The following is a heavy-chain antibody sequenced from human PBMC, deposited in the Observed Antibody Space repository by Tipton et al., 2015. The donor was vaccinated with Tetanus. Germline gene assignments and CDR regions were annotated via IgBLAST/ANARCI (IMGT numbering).Heavy chain of an antibody. Sequence: TLSLTCTVSGGSINSPDYSWGWIRQPPGKGLEWIGYIYQSGSTSYNPSLAPRVTITADKSKNQFSLNLRSVTAADTAVYYCARDRGQQFVSDWFDPWGQGTLVTVSS. D-gene: IGHD6-6*01. CDR1: GGSINSPDYS. CDR3: ARDRGQQFVSDWFDP. CDR2: IYQSGST. V-gene: IGHV4-30-2*01. J-gene: IGHJ5*02.